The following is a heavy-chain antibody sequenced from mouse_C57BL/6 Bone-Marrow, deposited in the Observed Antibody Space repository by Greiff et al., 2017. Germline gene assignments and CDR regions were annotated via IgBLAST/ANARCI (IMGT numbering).Heavy chain of an antibody. CDR1: GYTFTDYE. CDR3: TRWFYYDYDTWFAY. J-gene: IGHJ3*01. Sequence: QVQLKESGAELVRPGASVTLSCKASGYTFTDYEMHWVKQTPVHGLEWIGAIDPETGGTAYNQKFKGKAILTADKSSSTAYMELRSLTSEDSAVYYCTRWFYYDYDTWFAYWGQGTLVTGSA. V-gene: IGHV1-15*01. D-gene: IGHD2-4*01. CDR2: IDPETGGT.